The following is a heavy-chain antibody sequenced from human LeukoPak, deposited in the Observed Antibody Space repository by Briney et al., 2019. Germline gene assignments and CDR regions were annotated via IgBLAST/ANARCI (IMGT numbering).Heavy chain of an antibody. D-gene: IGHD6-13*01. CDR3: ARGTHSSSNYYYYGRDV. CDR2: ISSRSYI. Sequence: IPGGSLRLSRAASGFTFSSYSMNSVRHAPGKGLEWVSSISSRSYIYYADSVKGRFTISRDNAKNSLYLQMNSLRPEDTAVYYCARGTHSSSNYYYYGRDVWGQGTRVTVSS. J-gene: IGHJ6*02. CDR1: GFTFSSYS. V-gene: IGHV3-21*01.